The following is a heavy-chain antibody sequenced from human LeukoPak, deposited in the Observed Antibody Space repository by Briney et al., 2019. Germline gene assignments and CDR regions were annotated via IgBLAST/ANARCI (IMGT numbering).Heavy chain of an antibody. CDR1: GFTFSRYA. D-gene: IGHD1-7*01. V-gene: IGHV3-30*04. J-gene: IGHJ6*03. CDR3: ARDRGFYNWNLAGYYYYMDV. Sequence: GGSLRLSCAASGFTFSRYAIHWVRQAPGKGLEWVAAISFAGNGEYYADSVKGRFTISRDNSKNTLYLQMNSLRAEDTAVYYCARDRGFYNWNLAGYYYYMDVWGKGTTVTVSS. CDR2: ISFAGNGE.